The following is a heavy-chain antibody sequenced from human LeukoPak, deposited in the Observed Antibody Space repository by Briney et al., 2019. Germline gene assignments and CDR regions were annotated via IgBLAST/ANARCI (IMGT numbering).Heavy chain of an antibody. V-gene: IGHV4-59*01. J-gene: IGHJ4*02. D-gene: IGHD3-22*01. CDR1: GRSISSYY. CDR3: ARSAEYYYDSSGYYYYLDY. Sequence: SETLSLTCTVSGRSISSYYWSWIRQPPGKGLEWIGYIYYSGSTNYNPSLKSRVTISVDTSKNQFSLKLSSVTAADTAVYYCARSAEYYYDSSGYYYYLDYWGQGTLATVSS. CDR2: IYYSGST.